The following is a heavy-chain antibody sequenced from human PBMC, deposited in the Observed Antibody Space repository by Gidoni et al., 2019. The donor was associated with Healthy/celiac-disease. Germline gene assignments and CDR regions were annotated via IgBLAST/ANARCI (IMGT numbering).Heavy chain of an antibody. Sequence: KGLEWIGSIYYSGSTYYNPSLKSRVTISVDTSKNQLSLKLSSVTAADTAVYYCARQDKGLRFLEWLSPGFDYWGQGTLVTVSS. CDR2: IYYSGST. CDR3: ARQDKGLRFLEWLSPGFDY. V-gene: IGHV4-39*01. D-gene: IGHD3-3*01. J-gene: IGHJ4*02.